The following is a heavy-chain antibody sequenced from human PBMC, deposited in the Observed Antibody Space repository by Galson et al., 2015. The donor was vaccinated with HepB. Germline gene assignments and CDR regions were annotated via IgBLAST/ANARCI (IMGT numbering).Heavy chain of an antibody. J-gene: IGHJ6*03. CDR1: GFTFSNAW. CDR3: ITMGIAARPGYYYYMDV. V-gene: IGHV3-15*01. CDR2: IKSKTDGGTT. Sequence: SLRLSCAASGFTFSNAWMSWVRQAPGKGLEWVGRIKSKTDGGTTDYAAPVKGRFTISRDDSKNTLYLQMNSLKTEDTAVYYCITMGIAARPGYYYYMDVWGKGTTVTVSS. D-gene: IGHD6-6*01.